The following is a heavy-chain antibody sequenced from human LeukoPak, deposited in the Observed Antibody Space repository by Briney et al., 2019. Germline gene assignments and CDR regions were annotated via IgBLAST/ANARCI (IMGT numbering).Heavy chain of an antibody. Sequence: SETLSLTCTVSGGSISSYYWSWIRQPPGKGLEWIGYIYTSGSTNYNPSLKSRVTISVDTSKNQFSLKLSSVTAADTAVYYCARQEPSGSGSYYPSFLDYWGQGTLVTVSS. D-gene: IGHD3-10*01. V-gene: IGHV4-4*09. J-gene: IGHJ4*02. CDR3: ARQEPSGSGSYYPSFLDY. CDR1: GGSISSYY. CDR2: IYTSGST.